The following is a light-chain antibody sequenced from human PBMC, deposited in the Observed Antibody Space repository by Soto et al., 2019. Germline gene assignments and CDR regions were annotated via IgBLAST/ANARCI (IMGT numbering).Light chain of an antibody. Sequence: EIVLTQSPATLSLSPGERATLSCRASQSVRSYLAWYQQKPGQAPRLLISDASNRATGIPARFSGSGSGTDFTLTISSLEPEDFAVYYCQQRSNWPVFTFGQGTKLEIK. CDR1: QSVRSY. J-gene: IGKJ2*01. V-gene: IGKV3-11*01. CDR3: QQRSNWPVFT. CDR2: DAS.